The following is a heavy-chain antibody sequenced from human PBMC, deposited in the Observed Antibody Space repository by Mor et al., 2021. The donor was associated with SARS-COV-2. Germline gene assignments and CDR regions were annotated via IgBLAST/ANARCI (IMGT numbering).Heavy chain of an antibody. CDR3: AKYKDGYCSTTTCSSVDY. V-gene: IGHV3-30*02. J-gene: IGHJ4*02. Sequence: ADSVKARFTISRDNSKNTLYLQMNSLRAEDTAVYYCAKYKDGYCSTTTCSSVDYWGQGTLVTVSS. D-gene: IGHD2-2*03.